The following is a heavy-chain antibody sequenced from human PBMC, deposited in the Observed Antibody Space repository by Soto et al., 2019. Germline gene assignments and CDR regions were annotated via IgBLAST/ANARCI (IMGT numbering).Heavy chain of an antibody. Sequence: TSVTLSVTCTVAGGTISSSSCYWGWIRQPPGKGLEWIGSIYYSGSTYYNPSLKSRVTISVDTSKNQFSLKLSSVTAADTAVYYCARHLDYDFWSGTCYYYGMDVWGQGTTVTVSS. CDR2: IYYSGST. CDR3: ARHLDYDFWSGTCYYYGMDV. V-gene: IGHV4-39*01. CDR1: GGTISSSSCY. J-gene: IGHJ6*02. D-gene: IGHD3-3*01.